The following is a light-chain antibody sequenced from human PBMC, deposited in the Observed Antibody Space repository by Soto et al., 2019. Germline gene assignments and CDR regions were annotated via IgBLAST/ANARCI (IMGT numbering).Light chain of an antibody. Sequence: QSALTQPASVSGSPGQSITISCTGTSSDVGGYNYVSWYQQHPGKAPKLMIYEVSNRPSGVSNRFSGSKSGNTPSLTISGLQAEDEADYHCSSYTSSSTPCVFGTGTKLTVL. CDR1: SSDVGGYNY. J-gene: IGLJ1*01. CDR2: EVS. V-gene: IGLV2-14*01. CDR3: SSYTSSSTPCV.